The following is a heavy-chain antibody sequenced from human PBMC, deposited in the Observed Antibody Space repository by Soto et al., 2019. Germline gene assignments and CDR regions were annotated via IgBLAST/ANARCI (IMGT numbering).Heavy chain of an antibody. CDR3: ARGDFCSTTTCYRDP. D-gene: IGHD2-2*01. Sequence: SETLSLTCGVYGGSFSGYYWSWIRQPPGKGLEWIGEINHGGTTNYNPSLKSRVTISVDTSKNQFSLKLSSVTAADTAVYFCARGDFCSTTTCYRDPWGQGTLVTVS. J-gene: IGHJ5*02. CDR2: INHGGTT. V-gene: IGHV4-34*01. CDR1: GGSFSGYY.